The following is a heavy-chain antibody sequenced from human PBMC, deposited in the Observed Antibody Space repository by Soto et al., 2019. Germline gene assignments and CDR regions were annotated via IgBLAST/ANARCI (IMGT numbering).Heavy chain of an antibody. Sequence: GGSLRLSCAASGFTFSSYWMSWVRQAPGKGLEWVANIKQDGSEKYYVDSVKGRFTISRDNAKNSLYLQMNSLRAEDTAVYYCTTDRYSSGWYLGLPIDYWGQGTLVTVSS. CDR2: IKQDGSEK. D-gene: IGHD6-19*01. V-gene: IGHV3-7*01. CDR3: TTDRYSSGWYLGLPIDY. J-gene: IGHJ4*02. CDR1: GFTFSSYW.